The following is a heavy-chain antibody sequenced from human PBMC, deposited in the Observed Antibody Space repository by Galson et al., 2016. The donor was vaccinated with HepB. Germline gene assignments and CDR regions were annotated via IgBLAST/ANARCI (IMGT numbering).Heavy chain of an antibody. CDR3: ARAARHGRGAWCNMDV. CDR1: GGSISGYY. CDR2: IHDSGSI. Sequence: SETLSLTCTVSGGSISGYYWSWIRQPPGKGLEWIGYIHDSGSIIYNPSLESRVTISIDTSKTQFSLNLRSVTVADTAVYYCARAARHGRGAWCNMDVWGKGTSVIVSS. J-gene: IGHJ6*03. V-gene: IGHV4-59*01. D-gene: IGHD2-15*01.